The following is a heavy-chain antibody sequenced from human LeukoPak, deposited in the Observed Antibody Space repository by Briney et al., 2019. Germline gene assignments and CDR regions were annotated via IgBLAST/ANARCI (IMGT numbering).Heavy chain of an antibody. J-gene: IGHJ6*02. D-gene: IGHD3-10*01. CDR1: KFIFSEYA. Sequence: GGSLRLSRAASKFIFSEYAMDWVRQAPGKGLEWVSSISSSSSYIYYADSVKGRFTISRDNAKNSLYLQMNSPRAEDTAVYYCARDPTYYYGSGSYYPTYYYYGMDVWGQGTTVTVSS. V-gene: IGHV3-21*01. CDR2: ISSSSSYI. CDR3: ARDPTYYYGSGSYYPTYYYYGMDV.